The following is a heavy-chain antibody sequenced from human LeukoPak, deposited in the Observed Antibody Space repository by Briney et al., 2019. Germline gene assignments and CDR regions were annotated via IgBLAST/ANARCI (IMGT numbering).Heavy chain of an antibody. CDR1: GGSISSGGYY. J-gene: IGHJ4*02. CDR3: ARVPPPYSGSWYYFDY. Sequence: SETLSLTCTVSGGSISSGGYYWSWIRQHPGKGLEWIGYIYYSGSTYYNPSLKSRVTISVDTSKNQFSLKLSSVTAADTAVYYCARVPPPYSGSWYYFDYWGQGTLVTVSS. CDR2: IYYSGST. V-gene: IGHV4-31*03. D-gene: IGHD6-13*01.